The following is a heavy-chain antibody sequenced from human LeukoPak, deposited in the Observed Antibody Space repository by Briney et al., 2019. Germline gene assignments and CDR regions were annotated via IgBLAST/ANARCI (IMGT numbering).Heavy chain of an antibody. J-gene: IGHJ4*02. CDR3: AREVIGGYSYGSDY. V-gene: IGHV1-2*02. CDR2: INPNSGGT. CDR1: GYTFTGYY. D-gene: IGHD5-18*01. Sequence: ASVKVSCKASGYTFTGYYMHWVRQAPGQGLEWMGWINPNSGGTNYAQKFQGRVTVTRDTSISTAYMELSRLRSDDTAVYYCAREVIGGYSYGSDYWGQGTLVTVSS.